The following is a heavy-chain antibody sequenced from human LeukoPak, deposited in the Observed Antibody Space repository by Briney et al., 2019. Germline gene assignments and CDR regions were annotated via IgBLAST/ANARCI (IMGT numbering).Heavy chain of an antibody. CDR3: ARERGGIGFKGDY. CDR2: IYYSGST. Sequence: PSETLSLTCTVSGGSISSYYWSWIRQPPGKGLEWIGYIYYSGSTNYNPSLKSRVTTSVDTSQNQFSLKLSSVTAADTAVYYCARERGGIGFKGDYWGQGTLVTVSS. J-gene: IGHJ4*02. D-gene: IGHD3-16*01. CDR1: GGSISSYY. V-gene: IGHV4-59*01.